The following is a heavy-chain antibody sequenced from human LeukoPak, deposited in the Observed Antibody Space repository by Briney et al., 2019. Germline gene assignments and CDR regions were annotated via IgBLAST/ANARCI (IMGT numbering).Heavy chain of an antibody. V-gene: IGHV4-39*01. CDR3: ASLSTSGYYPDQRP. CDR2: IYYSGST. J-gene: IGHJ5*02. Sequence: SETLSLTCTVSGGSISSSSYYWGWIRQPPGKGLEWIGSIYYSGSTYYNPSLKSRVTISVDTSKNQFSLKLSSVTAADTAVYYCASLSTSGYYPDQRPWGQGTLVTVSS. CDR1: GGSISSSSYY. D-gene: IGHD3-3*01.